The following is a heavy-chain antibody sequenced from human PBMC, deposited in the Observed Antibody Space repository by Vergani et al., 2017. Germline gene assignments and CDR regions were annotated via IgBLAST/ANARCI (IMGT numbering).Heavy chain of an antibody. CDR1: GASIRSSNYY. D-gene: IGHD6-19*01. CDR2: FYYSGST. J-gene: IGHJ5*02. V-gene: IGHV4-39*01. CDR3: ARHSTVEWLVKLGWIDP. Sequence: QLQLQESGPGLVKPSATLSLTCSVSGASIRSSNYYWGWIRQPPGKGLEWIASFYYSGSTYYNRSLKSRVTISVDTSKNQFSLRLSSVTAADTAVYFCARHSTVEWLVKLGWIDPWGQGILVTVSS.